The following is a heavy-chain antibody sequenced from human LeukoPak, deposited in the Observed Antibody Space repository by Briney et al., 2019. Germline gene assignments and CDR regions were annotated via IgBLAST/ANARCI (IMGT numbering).Heavy chain of an antibody. V-gene: IGHV5-51*01. CDR3: ARRPSPHSSREFDY. CDR2: IYPGDSDT. D-gene: IGHD6-13*01. Sequence: GESLKISCKGFGYSFTTYWIGWVRQMPGKGLEWMGIIYPGDSDTRYSPSFHGQVTISADKSISTAYLQWSSLKASDTAIYYCARRPSPHSSREFDYWGQGTLVTVSS. CDR1: GYSFTTYW. J-gene: IGHJ4*02.